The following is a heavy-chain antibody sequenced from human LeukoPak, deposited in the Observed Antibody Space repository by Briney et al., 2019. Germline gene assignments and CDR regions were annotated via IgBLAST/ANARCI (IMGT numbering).Heavy chain of an antibody. J-gene: IGHJ4*02. Sequence: GGSLRLSCAASGFTFSSYSMNWVRQAPGKGLEWVSYISSSSSTIYYADSVKGRFTISRDNSKNTLYLQMNSLRAEDTAVYYCAKGDFYGDYGGGQGTLVTVSS. V-gene: IGHV3-48*01. CDR3: AKGDFYGDYG. D-gene: IGHD4-17*01. CDR2: ISSSSSTI. CDR1: GFTFSSYS.